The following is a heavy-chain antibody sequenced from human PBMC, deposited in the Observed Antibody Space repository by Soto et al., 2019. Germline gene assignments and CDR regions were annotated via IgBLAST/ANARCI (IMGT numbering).Heavy chain of an antibody. Sequence: SDTLALTCTVSGGSVSSGGYYWSWIRQPPGKGLEWIGYIYYSGSTYYNPSLKSRVTISVDTSKNQFSLKLSSVTAADTAVYYCARGYYYYDSSGLDYWGQGTLVIVSS. V-gene: IGHV4-30-4*02. J-gene: IGHJ4*02. CDR2: IYYSGST. CDR1: GGSVSSGGYY. D-gene: IGHD3-22*01. CDR3: ARGYYYYDSSGLDY.